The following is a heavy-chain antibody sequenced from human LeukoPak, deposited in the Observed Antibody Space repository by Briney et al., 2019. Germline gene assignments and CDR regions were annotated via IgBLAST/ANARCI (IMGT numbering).Heavy chain of an antibody. CDR1: GYTFTDYY. Sequence: ASVKISFKVSGYTFTDYYMHWVQQAPGKGLEWMVLVDPEDGETIYAEKFQGRVTITADTSTDTAYMELSSLRSEDTAVYYCATHLVRGTSRRFDYWGQGTLVTVSS. J-gene: IGHJ4*02. D-gene: IGHD3-10*01. V-gene: IGHV1-69-2*01. CDR2: VDPEDGET. CDR3: ATHLVRGTSRRFDY.